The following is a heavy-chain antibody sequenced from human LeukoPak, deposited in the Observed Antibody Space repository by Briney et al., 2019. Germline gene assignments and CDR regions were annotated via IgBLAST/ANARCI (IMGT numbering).Heavy chain of an antibody. J-gene: IGHJ4*02. D-gene: IGHD3-10*01. Sequence: PGGSLRLSCAASGFTFGSFGMHWVRQAPGKGLEWVAVIWYDGSNKYYADSVKGRFTISRDNSKNTLYLQMNSLRAEDTAVYYCARDSFGLQDSWGQGTLVTVSS. CDR2: IWYDGSNK. V-gene: IGHV3-33*01. CDR3: ARDSFGLQDS. CDR1: GFTFGSFG.